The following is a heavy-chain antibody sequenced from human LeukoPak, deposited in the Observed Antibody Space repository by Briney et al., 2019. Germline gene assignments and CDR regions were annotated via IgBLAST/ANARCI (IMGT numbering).Heavy chain of an antibody. V-gene: IGHV4-30-4*08. CDR2: IYYSGST. Sequence: SQTLSLTCTVSGGSISSGDYYWSWIRQSPGKGLEWIGYIYYSGSTYYNPSLKSRVTISVDTSKNQFSLKLSSVTAADTAVYYCARDLLAVTGAFDIWGQGTMVTVSS. CDR3: ARDLLAVTGAFDI. CDR1: GGSISSGDYY. D-gene: IGHD1-1*01. J-gene: IGHJ3*02.